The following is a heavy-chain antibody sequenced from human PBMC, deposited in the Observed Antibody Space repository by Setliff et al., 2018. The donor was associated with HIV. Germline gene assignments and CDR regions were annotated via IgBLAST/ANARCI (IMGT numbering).Heavy chain of an antibody. CDR2: IIPIFGTA. V-gene: IGHV1-69*05. J-gene: IGHJ4*02. CDR1: GGTFSSYA. Sequence: VKVSCKASGGTFSSYAISWVRQAPGQGLEWMGRIIPIFGTANYAQKFQGRVTITRNTSISTAYMELSSLRSEDTAVYYCARGQKEGWEVHFDYWGQGTLVTVS. D-gene: IGHD1-26*01. CDR3: ARGQKEGWEVHFDY.